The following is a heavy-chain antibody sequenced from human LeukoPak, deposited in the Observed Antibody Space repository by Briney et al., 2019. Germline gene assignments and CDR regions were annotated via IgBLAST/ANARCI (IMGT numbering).Heavy chain of an antibody. CDR1: GFTFSTYA. J-gene: IGHJ4*02. CDR2: IKQDGSEK. V-gene: IGHV3-7*04. Sequence: PGGSLRLSCAASGFTFSTYAMHWVRQAPGKGLEWVANIKQDGSEKYYVDSVKGRFTISRDNAKNSLYLQMNSLRAEDTAVYYCARDFDWLFDYWGQGTLVTVSS. D-gene: IGHD3-9*01. CDR3: ARDFDWLFDY.